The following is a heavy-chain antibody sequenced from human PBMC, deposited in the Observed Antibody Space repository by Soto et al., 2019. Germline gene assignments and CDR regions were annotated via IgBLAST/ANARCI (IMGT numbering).Heavy chain of an antibody. CDR2: ISGSGGNT. D-gene: IGHD1-26*01. Sequence: GGSLRLSCAASGFIFSTYAMSWVRQAPGKGLEWVSSISGSGGNTYYAGSVKGRFTISRDNSKNTLYLQMDSLRAEDTAVYYCAKGSGSSGLSDYFAYWGQGTLVTVSS. CDR3: AKGSGSSGLSDYFAY. J-gene: IGHJ4*02. V-gene: IGHV3-23*01. CDR1: GFIFSTYA.